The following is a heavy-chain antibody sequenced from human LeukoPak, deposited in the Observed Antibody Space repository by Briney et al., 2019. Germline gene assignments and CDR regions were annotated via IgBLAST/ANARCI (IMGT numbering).Heavy chain of an antibody. CDR1: GGSVSSPDYY. V-gene: IGHV4-31*03. D-gene: IGHD2-21*02. CDR2: IYYSGST. J-gene: IGHJ4*02. CDR3: ARGVVVVTAGMNFFDF. Sequence: SQTLSLPCTVSGGSVSSPDYYWQWGRQHPGKGVGWVEYIYYSGSTFRNPSLQSRVNVSLHTSKNQFSLKLTSVTAADTAVYYCARGVVVVTAGMNFFDFWGQGTPVTVSS.